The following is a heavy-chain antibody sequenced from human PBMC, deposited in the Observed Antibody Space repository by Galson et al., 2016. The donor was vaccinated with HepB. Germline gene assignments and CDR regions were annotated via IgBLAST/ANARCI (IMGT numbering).Heavy chain of an antibody. J-gene: IGHJ4*02. CDR2: ISGSGANT. V-gene: IGHV3-23*01. CDR1: GFTFSNYD. D-gene: IGHD6-13*01. Sequence: SLRLSCAASGFTFSNYDMTWVRQAPGKGLEWVSGISGSGANTHYANAVKGRFTISRDNSNNTLYLQVNSLRAEDTALYFCARYSNSWAPFDYWGQGRLVTVSS. CDR3: ARYSNSWAPFDY.